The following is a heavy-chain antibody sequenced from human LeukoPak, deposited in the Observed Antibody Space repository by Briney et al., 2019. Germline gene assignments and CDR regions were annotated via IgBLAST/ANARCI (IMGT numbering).Heavy chain of an antibody. CDR3: ARASSTGKYFDS. D-gene: IGHD6-19*01. Sequence: GGSERLSCAVSGFTFSNYNMNWVRQAPRKGLEWVSSTSTSRGNKCGVSVKGPFTISRDNAENSLYLQMNSLRAEDTAVYYCARASSTGKYFDSWGQGTLVTVSS. J-gene: IGHJ4*02. V-gene: IGHV3-21*01. CDR1: GFTFSNYN. CDR2: TSTSRGN.